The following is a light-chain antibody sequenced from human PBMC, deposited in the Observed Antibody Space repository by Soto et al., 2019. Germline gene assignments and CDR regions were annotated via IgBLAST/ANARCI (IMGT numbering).Light chain of an antibody. CDR1: QSVSSSS. CDR2: GTS. V-gene: IGKV3-20*01. J-gene: IGKJ1*01. Sequence: EVVLTQSPGTLSLSPGERATLSCRASQSVSSSSLVWYQQKPGQPPRLLIYGTSNRAAGIPDRISGSGSGTDFILTISSLEPEDFAVYYCQQCGNSPPWTFGQGTKVEF. CDR3: QQCGNSPPWT.